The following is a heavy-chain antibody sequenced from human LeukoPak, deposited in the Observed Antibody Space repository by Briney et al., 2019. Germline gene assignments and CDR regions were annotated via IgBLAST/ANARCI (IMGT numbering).Heavy chain of an antibody. D-gene: IGHD2-15*01. CDR3: ARGGSGYCSAGSCYPIDY. Sequence: AGGSLRLSCAASGFTFSSHLMHWVRQAPGKGLVWVSRINSDGSSTSYADSVKGRFTISRDNAKNTLYLQMNSLRAEDTAVYYCARGGSGYCSAGSCYPIDYWGQGTLVTVSS. V-gene: IGHV3-74*01. J-gene: IGHJ4*02. CDR2: INSDGSST. CDR1: GFTFSSHL.